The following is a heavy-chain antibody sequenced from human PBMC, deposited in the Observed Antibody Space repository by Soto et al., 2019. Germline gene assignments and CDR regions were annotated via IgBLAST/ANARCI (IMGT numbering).Heavy chain of an antibody. J-gene: IGHJ5*01. CDR1: GFSLGTHGVG. CDR3: AHAMLYCTGGSCSTWFDS. Sequence: QITLKESGPTLVKPTQTLTLTCTFSGFSLGTHGVGVGWVRQPAGKALEWLALIYWDDDKRYSASLNSRLTITKDTSKNQVVLTMTIMDPVDTATYFCAHAMLYCTGGSCSTWFDSWGQGTLVTVSS. V-gene: IGHV2-5*02. D-gene: IGHD2-8*02. CDR2: IYWDDDK.